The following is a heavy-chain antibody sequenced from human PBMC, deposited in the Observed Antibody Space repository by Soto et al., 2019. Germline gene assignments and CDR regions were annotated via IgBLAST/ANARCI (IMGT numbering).Heavy chain of an antibody. CDR1: GYSFSSYW. CDR3: ARRTYTSGWRHYLDY. D-gene: IGHD6-19*01. J-gene: IGHJ4*02. Sequence: EVQLVQSGAEVKKPGESLKISCQGSGYSFSSYWIGWVRQMPGKGLEWMAFIDPHSNTRYSPSFEGQITISADKSISTAYLQWSSLKASDTAIYYCARRTYTSGWRHYLDYWGQGTLVTVSS. V-gene: IGHV5-51*01. CDR2: IDPHSNT.